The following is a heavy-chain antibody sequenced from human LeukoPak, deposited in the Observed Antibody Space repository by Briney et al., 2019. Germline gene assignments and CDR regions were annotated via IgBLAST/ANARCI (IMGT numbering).Heavy chain of an antibody. CDR2: INPNSGGA. CDR1: GYTFTGYY. J-gene: IGHJ6*03. V-gene: IGHV1-2*02. D-gene: IGHD3-16*02. CDR3: ARGLKGYDYVWGSYRYYYYYYMDV. Sequence: ASVKVSCKASGYTFTGYYMHWVRQAPGQGLEWMGWINPNSGGANYAQKFQGRVTMTRDTSISTAYMELSSLSSDDTAVYYCARGLKGYDYVWGSYRYYYYYYMDVWGKGTTVTISS.